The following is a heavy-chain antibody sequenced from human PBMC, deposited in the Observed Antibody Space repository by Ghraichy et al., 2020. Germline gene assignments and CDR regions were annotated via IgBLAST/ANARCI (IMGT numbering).Heavy chain of an antibody. J-gene: IGHJ5*02. CDR2: FYTSGNT. V-gene: IGHV4-61*02. Sequence: SETLSLTCTVSGGSISSGTYYWSWIRQPAGKGLEWIGRFYTSGNTNYNPSLKSRVTISVDTSKNQFSLNLYSVTAADTAVYYCARALIAAAGNTWFDPWGQGTLLPVSP. CDR3: ARALIAAAGNTWFDP. CDR1: GGSISSGTYY. D-gene: IGHD6-13*01.